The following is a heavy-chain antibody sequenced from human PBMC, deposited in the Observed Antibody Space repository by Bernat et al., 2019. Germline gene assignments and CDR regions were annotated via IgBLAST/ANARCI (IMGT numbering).Heavy chain of an antibody. D-gene: IGHD3-10*01. Sequence: QVQLVESGGGVVQPGRSLRLSCAASGFTFSSYGMHWVRQAPGKGLEWVAVISYDGSNKYYADSVKGRFTISRDNSKNTLYLQMNSLRAEDTAVYYCAKSGYYGSGSYYNCWGQGTLVTVSS. V-gene: IGHV3-30*18. J-gene: IGHJ4*02. CDR2: ISYDGSNK. CDR1: GFTFSSYG. CDR3: AKSGYYGSGSYYNC.